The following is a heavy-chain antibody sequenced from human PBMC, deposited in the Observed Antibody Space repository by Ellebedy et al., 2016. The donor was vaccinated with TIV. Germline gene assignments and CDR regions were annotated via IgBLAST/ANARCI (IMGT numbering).Heavy chain of an antibody. D-gene: IGHD6-19*01. Sequence: MPSETLSLTCTVSDGSISSSSYYWGWIRQPPGKGLEWIGSIYYSGSTYYNPSLKSRVTISVDTSKNQFSLKLSSVTAADTAVYYCARRTSVAPDYWGQGTLVTVSS. CDR2: IYYSGST. CDR1: DGSISSSSYY. J-gene: IGHJ4*02. V-gene: IGHV4-39*01. CDR3: ARRTSVAPDY.